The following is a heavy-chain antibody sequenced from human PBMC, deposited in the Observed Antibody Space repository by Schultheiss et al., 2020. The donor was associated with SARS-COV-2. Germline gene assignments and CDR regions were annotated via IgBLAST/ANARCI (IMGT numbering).Heavy chain of an antibody. D-gene: IGHD2-21*01. CDR2: IKQDGSEK. V-gene: IGHV3-7*01. CDR3: ARLSSGDGVYYGMDV. Sequence: GGSLRLSCAASGFTFSSYAMHWVRQAPGKGLEWVANIKQDGSEKYYVDSVKGRFTISRDNAKNSLYLQMNSLRAEDTAVYYCARLSSGDGVYYGMDVWGQGTTVTVSS. J-gene: IGHJ6*02. CDR1: GFTFSSYA.